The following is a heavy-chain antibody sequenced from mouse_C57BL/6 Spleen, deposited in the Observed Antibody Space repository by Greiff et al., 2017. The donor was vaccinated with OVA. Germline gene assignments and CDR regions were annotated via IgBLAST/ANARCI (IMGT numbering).Heavy chain of an antibody. V-gene: IGHV1-42*01. D-gene: IGHD2-4*01. J-gene: IGHJ3*01. CDR1: GYSFTGYY. Sequence: VQLQQSGPELVKPGASVKISCKASGYSFTGYYMNWVKQSPEKSLEWIGEINPSTGGTTYNQKFKAKATLTVDKSSSTAYMQLKSLTSEDSAVDYCARGDYDSAWFAYWGQGTLVTVSA. CDR3: ARGDYDSAWFAY. CDR2: INPSTGGT.